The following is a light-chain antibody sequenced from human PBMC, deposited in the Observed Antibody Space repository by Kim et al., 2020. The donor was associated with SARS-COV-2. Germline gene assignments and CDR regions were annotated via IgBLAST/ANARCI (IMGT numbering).Light chain of an antibody. V-gene: IGKV3-20*01. CDR1: QSVSNNY. CDR2: GAS. J-gene: IGKJ2*01. CDR3: QQYGSSPYT. Sequence: EIVLTQSPGTLSLSPGERATLSCRASQSVSNNYLAWYQHKPGQAPRLLIYGASSRATGIPDRFSGSGSGTDFTLTISRLEPEDFAVYYCQQYGSSPYTFGQGTKLEI.